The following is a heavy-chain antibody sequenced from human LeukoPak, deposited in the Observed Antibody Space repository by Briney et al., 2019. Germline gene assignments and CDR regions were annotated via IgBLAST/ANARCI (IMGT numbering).Heavy chain of an antibody. Sequence: SVKVSCKASGGTFSSYAISWVRQAPGQGLEWMGRIIPILGIANYAQKFQGRVTMTRNTSISTAYMELSSLRSEDTAVYYCARRYYDSSGYYRDYWGQGTLVTVSS. V-gene: IGHV1-69*04. CDR1: GGTFSSYA. CDR2: IIPILGIA. D-gene: IGHD3-22*01. J-gene: IGHJ4*02. CDR3: ARRYYDSSGYYRDY.